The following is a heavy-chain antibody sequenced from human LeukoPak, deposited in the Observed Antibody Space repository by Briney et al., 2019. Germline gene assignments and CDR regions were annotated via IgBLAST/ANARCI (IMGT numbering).Heavy chain of an antibody. Sequence: GGTLRLSCPASGFTFSTYGMSWVRQAPGKGLEWVSAISGSGGFTYYADSVKGRFTISRDNSKHTLYLQMNSLRAEDTAVYYCAKDLFACSTSCYSQSHWGQGTLVTVSS. D-gene: IGHD2-2*01. CDR3: AKDLFACSTSCYSQSH. J-gene: IGHJ4*02. CDR2: ISGSGGFT. V-gene: IGHV3-23*01. CDR1: GFTFSTYG.